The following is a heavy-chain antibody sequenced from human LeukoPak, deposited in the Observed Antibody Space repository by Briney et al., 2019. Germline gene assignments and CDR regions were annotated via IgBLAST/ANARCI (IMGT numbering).Heavy chain of an antibody. Sequence: SETLSLTCIVSGGSITSGGYYWSWIRQHPGKGLEWIAYMYYSSSTYYNPSLQSRVTMSADTSKNQLSLKLSSVTAADTAVYYCARPYYYDSRIDPWGQGILVTVSS. CDR1: GGSITSGGYY. CDR2: MYYSSST. J-gene: IGHJ5*02. V-gene: IGHV4-30-4*08. D-gene: IGHD3-22*01. CDR3: ARPYYYDSRIDP.